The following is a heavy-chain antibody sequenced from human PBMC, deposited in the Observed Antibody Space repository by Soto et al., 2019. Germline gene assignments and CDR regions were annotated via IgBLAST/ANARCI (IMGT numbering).Heavy chain of an antibody. Sequence: PSQTLLLTCAISGDSVSSNSAAWNWIRQSPSRGLEWLGRTYYRSKWYNDYAVSVKSRITINPDTSKNQFSLQLNSVTPEDTAVYYCARATPGVYVWGSYRSDAFDIWGQGTMVTV. CDR1: GDSVSSNSAA. CDR2: TYYRSKWYN. D-gene: IGHD3-16*02. V-gene: IGHV6-1*01. CDR3: ARATPGVYVWGSYRSDAFDI. J-gene: IGHJ3*02.